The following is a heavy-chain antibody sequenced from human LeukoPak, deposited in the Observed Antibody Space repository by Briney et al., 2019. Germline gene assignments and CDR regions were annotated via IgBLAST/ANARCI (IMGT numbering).Heavy chain of an antibody. CDR1: GFTFSSHW. J-gene: IGHJ3*02. D-gene: IGHD3-9*01. CDR3: AADWSGAFDI. CDR2: IKTDGTYT. V-gene: IGHV3-74*01. Sequence: GGSLRLSCAASGFTFSSHWMHWVRQTPGKGPVWVSRIKTDGTYTDYADSVKGRFTTSRDNAKNTLYLQMNSLRAEDTAVYYCAADWSGAFDIWGQGTMVTVSS.